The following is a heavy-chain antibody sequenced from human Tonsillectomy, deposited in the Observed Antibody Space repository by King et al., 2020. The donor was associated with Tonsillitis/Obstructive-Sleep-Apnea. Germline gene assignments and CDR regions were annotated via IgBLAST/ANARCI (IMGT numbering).Heavy chain of an antibody. CDR1: GGSISSSSYY. V-gene: IGHV4-39*01. CDR2: IYYSGST. J-gene: IGHJ3*02. CDR3: ASTPRCSSTSCFAFDI. D-gene: IGHD2-2*01. Sequence: LQLQESGPGLVKPSETLSLTCTVSGGSISSSSYYWGWIRQPPGKGLEWIGSIYYSGSTYYNPSLKSRVTISVDTSKNQFSLNLSSVTAADTAVYYCASTPRCSSTSCFAFDIWGQGTMVTVSS.